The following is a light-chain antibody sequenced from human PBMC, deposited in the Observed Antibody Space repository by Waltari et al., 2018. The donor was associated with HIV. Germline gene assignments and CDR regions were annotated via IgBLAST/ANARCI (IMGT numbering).Light chain of an antibody. CDR3: QSTDSSGTRI. J-gene: IGLJ2*01. CDR2: KDK. V-gene: IGLV3-25*03. Sequence: SSELTQPPSVSVSPGQTARIPCSGDALPKQYTSWYQQKPGQAPVLVRDKDKGGPSGSPWRFSGSTSGTTVTRTISGLQAEDEADYYCQSTDSSGTRIFGGGTKLTVL. CDR1: ALPKQY.